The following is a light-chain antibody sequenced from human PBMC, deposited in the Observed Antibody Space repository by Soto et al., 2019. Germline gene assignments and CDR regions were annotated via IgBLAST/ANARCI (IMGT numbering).Light chain of an antibody. Sequence: DIQMTQSPSSLSASVGDRVTITCRASQSFSSFLNWYQQKPGKAPKLLIYAASSLQTGVPSRVSGSGSGTDFTLTISSLQPEDFATYYCQQSYSTPITFGQGTRLEIK. CDR2: AAS. V-gene: IGKV1-39*01. CDR1: QSFSSF. J-gene: IGKJ5*01. CDR3: QQSYSTPIT.